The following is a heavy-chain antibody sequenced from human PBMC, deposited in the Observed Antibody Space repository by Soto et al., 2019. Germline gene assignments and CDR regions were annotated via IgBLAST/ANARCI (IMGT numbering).Heavy chain of an antibody. V-gene: IGHV4-59*08. CDR2: IYYSGST. Sequence: SATLSLTCTCAGRSNRGYYWRWNRQTPGKGLEWIGYIYYSGSTSYNPSLKSRVTISVDTSKNQFSLKLSSVTAADTAVYYCAKHAVHSSGFAYYLGQGTLVTVSS. D-gene: IGHD6-19*01. CDR1: GRSNRGYY. J-gene: IGHJ4*02. CDR3: AKHAVHSSGFAYY.